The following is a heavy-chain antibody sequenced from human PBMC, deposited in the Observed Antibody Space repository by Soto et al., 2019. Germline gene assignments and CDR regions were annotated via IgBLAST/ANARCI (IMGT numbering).Heavy chain of an antibody. J-gene: IGHJ6*02. D-gene: IGHD3-10*01. CDR2: IIRIFGTP. V-gene: IGHV1-69*12. CDR1: GGTFSSYA. Sequence: QVQLVQSGAEVKKPGSSVKVSCKASGGTFSSYAINWVRQAPGQGLEWMGGIIRIFGTPDYAQRFQGRVTMTADEATSTAYMELSSLRSEDTAGYYCARQGSNEYYYYGMAVWGQGTTVTVSS. CDR3: ARQGSNEYYYYGMAV.